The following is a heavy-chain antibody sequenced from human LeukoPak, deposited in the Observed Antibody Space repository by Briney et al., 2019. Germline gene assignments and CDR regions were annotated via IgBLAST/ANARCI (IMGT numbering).Heavy chain of an antibody. Sequence: ASVKVSCKASGGTFSSYAISWVRQAPGQGLEWMGGIIPIFGTANYAQKFQGRVTITADESTSTAYMELSSLRSEDTAVYYCARIRDGYNDAYDIWGQGTMVTVSS. CDR2: IIPIFGTA. V-gene: IGHV1-69*13. J-gene: IGHJ3*02. D-gene: IGHD5-24*01. CDR3: ARIRDGYNDAYDI. CDR1: GGTFSSYA.